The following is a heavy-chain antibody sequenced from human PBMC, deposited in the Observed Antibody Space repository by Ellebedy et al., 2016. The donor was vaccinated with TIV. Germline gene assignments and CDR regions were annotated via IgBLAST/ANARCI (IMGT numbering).Heavy chain of an antibody. CDR3: ARFTQPWVRDLLGHYYGMDV. Sequence: SETLSLTCTVSGDSINSYYWAWIRQPPGKGLEWIGHIYYSGSTAYDPSLKSRVSISIDTPKKQFSLRLKSVTAADTAVYYCARFTQPWVRDLLGHYYGMDVWGQGTTVTVSS. V-gene: IGHV4-59*01. CDR2: IYYSGST. D-gene: IGHD3-10*01. J-gene: IGHJ6*02. CDR1: GDSINSYY.